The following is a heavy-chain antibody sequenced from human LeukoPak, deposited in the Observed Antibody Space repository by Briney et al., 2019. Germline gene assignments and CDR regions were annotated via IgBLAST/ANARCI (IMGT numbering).Heavy chain of an antibody. CDR1: GFTFSSYS. J-gene: IGHJ6*02. V-gene: IGHV3-21*01. D-gene: IGHD6-19*01. CDR2: ISSSSTSI. CDR3: ARVRVAVAEGMDV. Sequence: PGGSLRLSCAASGFTFSSYSMNRVRQAPGKGLEWVSSISSSSTSINYADSAKGRFTISRDNAKKSLYLQMSSLRAEDTAVYYCARVRVAVAEGMDVWGQGTTVTVSS.